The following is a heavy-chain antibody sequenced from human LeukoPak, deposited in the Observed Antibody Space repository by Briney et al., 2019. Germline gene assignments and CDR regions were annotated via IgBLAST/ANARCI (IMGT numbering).Heavy chain of an antibody. D-gene: IGHD3-10*01. CDR2: VSSTGGDK. Sequence: GGSLRLSCTGSGVTSEDYYLSWIRQAPGKGLEWISYVSSTGGDKFYADPVKGRFTISRDNSRNSVYMEMNDLVAEDTAFYYCARGENGSFDHLGQGTLVIVSS. V-gene: IGHV3-11*01. J-gene: IGHJ4*02. CDR3: ARGENGSFDH. CDR1: GVTSEDYY.